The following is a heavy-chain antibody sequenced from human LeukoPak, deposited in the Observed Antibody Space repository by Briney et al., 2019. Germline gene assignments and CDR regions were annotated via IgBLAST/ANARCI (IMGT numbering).Heavy chain of an antibody. D-gene: IGHD3-9*01. CDR1: GGSISSSSYY. V-gene: IGHV4-39*01. CDR2: IYYSGST. Sequence: SETLSLTCTVSGGSISSSSYYWGWIRQPPGKGLEWIGSIYYSGSTYYNPSLKSRVTISVDTSKNQFSLKLSSVTAADTAVYYCASAPDSFDGQAFDYWGQGTLVTVSS. CDR3: ASAPDSFDGQAFDY. J-gene: IGHJ4*02.